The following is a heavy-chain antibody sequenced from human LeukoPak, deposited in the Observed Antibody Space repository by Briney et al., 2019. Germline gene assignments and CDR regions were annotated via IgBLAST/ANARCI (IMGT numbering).Heavy chain of an antibody. J-gene: IGHJ4*02. CDR2: ISGGGTNT. CDR1: GFTFSSYA. D-gene: IGHD6-19*01. CDR3: AKSYSSGWPYYFDY. Sequence: PGGSLRLSCAASGFTFSSYAMSWVRQAPGKGMEWVPAISGGGTNTYYTDSVKGRFTISRDNSKNTLYLQMNSLRADDTAVYYCAKSYSSGWPYYFDYWGQGTLVTVSS. V-gene: IGHV3-23*01.